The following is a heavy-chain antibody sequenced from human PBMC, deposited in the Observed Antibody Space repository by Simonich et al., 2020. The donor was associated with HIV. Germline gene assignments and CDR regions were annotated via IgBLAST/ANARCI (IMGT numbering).Heavy chain of an antibody. D-gene: IGHD7-27*01. CDR2: NNPGICCT. CDR3: AKSNGNWFDP. CDR1: GYSFTGYW. J-gene: IGHJ5*02. Sequence: VQLVRSGAGVKKHGVSLQISCTGSGYSFTGYWIVWVGQLPGKGLGWRGINNPGICCTKYSPAFQGQVTITADKYISTAYLQWSSLKAADTAMYYCAKSNGNWFDPWGRGTLVTVSS. V-gene: IGHV5-51*01.